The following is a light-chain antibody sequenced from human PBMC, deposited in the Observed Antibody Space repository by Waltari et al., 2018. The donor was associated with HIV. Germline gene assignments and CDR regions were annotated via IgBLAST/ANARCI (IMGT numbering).Light chain of an antibody. CDR1: ESIGRY. CDR2: TAS. Sequence: IQMTQSPSFLSASVGDRVTITCRATESIGRYLNWYQQKPGKAPKLLIHTASTLESGVPSRFSGSGSEAVFTLTINSLQPEDFATYFCQQSYRIPRTFGQGTTLEI. J-gene: IGKJ2*02. V-gene: IGKV1-39*01. CDR3: QQSYRIPRT.